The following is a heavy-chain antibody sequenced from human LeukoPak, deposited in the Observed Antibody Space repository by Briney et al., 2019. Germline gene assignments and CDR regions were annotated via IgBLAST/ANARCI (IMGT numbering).Heavy chain of an antibody. V-gene: IGHV3-23*01. CDR3: AKSPVPYCSGGSCYGMDV. D-gene: IGHD2-15*01. J-gene: IGHJ6*02. CDR1: GFTFSSYA. Sequence: GGSLRLSCAASGFTFSSYAMSWVRQAPGKWLDWVSVISGSGGSTYYADSVKGRFTISRDNSKNTLYLQMNSLRAEDTAVYYCAKSPVPYCSGGSCYGMDVWGQGTTVTVSS. CDR2: ISGSGGST.